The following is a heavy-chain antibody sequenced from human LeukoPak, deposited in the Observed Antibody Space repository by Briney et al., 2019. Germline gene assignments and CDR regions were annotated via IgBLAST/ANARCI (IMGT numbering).Heavy chain of an antibody. CDR3: ARTPGVGVMGYYYYHMVV. CDR2: IYYSGST. J-gene: IGHJ6*03. D-gene: IGHD1-26*01. CDR1: GGSISSSSYY. Sequence: SETLPLTCTVSGGSISSSSYYWGWIRQPPGKGLEWIGRIYYSGSTYYNPSLKSRVTISVDTSKNQFSLKLSSVTAADTAVYYCARTPGVGVMGYYYYHMVVRVKGTTVT. V-gene: IGHV4-39*01.